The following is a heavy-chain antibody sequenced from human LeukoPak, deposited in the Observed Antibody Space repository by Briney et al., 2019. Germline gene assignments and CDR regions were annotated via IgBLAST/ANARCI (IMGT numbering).Heavy chain of an antibody. J-gene: IGHJ4*02. CDR1: GFIFSAHD. Sequence: GGSLRLSCTASGFIFSAHDMNWVRQAPGQGLEWLSFITSGADTVFYATSVKGRFIISRDNAKNSLSLHMSSLRAEDTAVYYCARLNYDRGGYRLDYWGQGTLVAVSS. CDR3: ARLNYDRGGYRLDY. D-gene: IGHD3-22*01. CDR2: ITSGADTV. V-gene: IGHV3-48*03.